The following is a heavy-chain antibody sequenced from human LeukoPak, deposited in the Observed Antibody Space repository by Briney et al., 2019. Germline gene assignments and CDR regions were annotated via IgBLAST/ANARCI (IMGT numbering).Heavy chain of an antibody. V-gene: IGHV4-31*03. CDR3: ARLRKRQQLYSVFNWFDP. J-gene: IGHJ5*02. CDR1: GGSISSGGYY. D-gene: IGHD6-13*01. CDR2: IYYSGST. Sequence: PSETLSLTCTVSGGSISSGGYYWSWIRQHPGKGLEWIGYIYYSGSTYYNPSLKSRVTISVDTSKNQFSLKLSSVTAADTAVYYCARLRKRQQLYSVFNWFDPWGQGTLVTVSS.